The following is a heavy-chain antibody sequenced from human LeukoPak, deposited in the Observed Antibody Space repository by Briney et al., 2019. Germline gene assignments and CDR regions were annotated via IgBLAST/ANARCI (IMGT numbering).Heavy chain of an antibody. Sequence: GGSLRLSCTVSGFTFGDHAMSWVRQAPGKGLEWVGFIRSKTYGGTTEYAASAKGRFIISRDDSTSIAYLQMNSLKTEDTAVYYCTRGPIQLWLYHGMDVWGQGTTVTVSS. J-gene: IGHJ6*02. CDR3: TRGPIQLWLYHGMDV. CDR2: IRSKTYGGTT. CDR1: GFTFGDHA. D-gene: IGHD5-18*01. V-gene: IGHV3-49*04.